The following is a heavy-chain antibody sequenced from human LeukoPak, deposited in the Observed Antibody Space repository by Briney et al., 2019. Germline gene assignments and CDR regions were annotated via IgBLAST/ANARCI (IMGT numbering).Heavy chain of an antibody. CDR3: ARDHNLWLVVHYYYMDV. CDR2: IKQDGSEK. J-gene: IGHJ6*03. CDR1: GFTFSSYW. V-gene: IGHV3-7*01. D-gene: IGHD6-6*01. Sequence: GGTLRLSCAASGFTFSSYWMSWVRQAPGKGLEWVANIKQDGSEKYYVDSVKGRFTISRDNAKNSLYLQMNSLRAEDTAVYYCARDHNLWLVVHYYYMDVWGKGTTVTVSS.